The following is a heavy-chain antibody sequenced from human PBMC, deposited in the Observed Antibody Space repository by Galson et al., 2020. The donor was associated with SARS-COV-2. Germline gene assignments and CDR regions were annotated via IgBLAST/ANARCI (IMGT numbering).Heavy chain of an antibody. CDR2: THTSGST. Sequence: SETLSLTCPVSGASISGDYWSWIRQPAGKGLEWSGRTHTSGSTTYNPSLRGRVTMSVDTSKNQFSLKVTSVTAADTAVYYCARETDSGSPFYFDSWGQGTLVTVSS. J-gene: IGHJ4*02. CDR3: ARETDSGSPFYFDS. V-gene: IGHV4-4*07. D-gene: IGHD3-10*01. CDR1: GASISGDY.